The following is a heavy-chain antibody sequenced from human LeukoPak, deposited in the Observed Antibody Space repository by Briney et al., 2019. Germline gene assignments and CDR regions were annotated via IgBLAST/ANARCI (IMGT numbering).Heavy chain of an antibody. CDR1: GGSISSGDYY. Sequence: PSQTLSLTCTVSGGSISSGDYYWSWIRQPPGKGLEWIGYIYYSGSTYYNPSLKSRVTISVDTSKNQFSLKLSSVTAADTAVYYCARAYYCSSTSCYDSRWFDPWGQGTLVTASS. J-gene: IGHJ5*02. CDR2: IYYSGST. CDR3: ARAYYCSSTSCYDSRWFDP. D-gene: IGHD2-2*01. V-gene: IGHV4-30-4*01.